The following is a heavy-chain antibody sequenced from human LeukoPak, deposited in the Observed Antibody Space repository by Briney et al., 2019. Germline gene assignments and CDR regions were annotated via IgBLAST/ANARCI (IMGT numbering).Heavy chain of an antibody. CDR2: INHSGST. J-gene: IGHJ4*02. V-gene: IGHV4-34*01. CDR3: ARGVGPTTAQSTFDY. Sequence: RSSETLSLTCAVYGGSFSGYYWSWIRQPPGKGLEWIGEINHSGSTNYNPSLKSRVTISVDTSKNQLSLKLTSVTAADTAVYYCARGVGPTTAQSTFDYWGQGALVTVSS. CDR1: GGSFSGYY. D-gene: IGHD1-26*01.